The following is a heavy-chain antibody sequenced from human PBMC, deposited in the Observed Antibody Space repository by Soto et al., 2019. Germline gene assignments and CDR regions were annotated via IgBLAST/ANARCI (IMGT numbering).Heavy chain of an antibody. CDR3: ARGGRGYGFDY. CDR2: ISSNGGST. J-gene: IGHJ4*02. Sequence: EVPLVESGGGLVQPGGSLRLSCAASGFTFSRYAMHWVRQAPGKGLEYVSPISSNGGSTYYANSVKGRFTISRDNSKNTLYLQMGSRRPEDTAVYYCARGGRGYGFDYWGQGTLVTVSS. CDR1: GFTFSRYA. V-gene: IGHV3-64*01. D-gene: IGHD5-12*01.